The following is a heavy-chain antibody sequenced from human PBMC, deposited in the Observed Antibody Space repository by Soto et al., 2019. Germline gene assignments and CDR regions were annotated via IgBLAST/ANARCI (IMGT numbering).Heavy chain of an antibody. J-gene: IGHJ2*01. V-gene: IGHV3-74*01. D-gene: IGHD3-3*01. Sequence: KGLVWVSRINSDGSSTSYADSVKGRFTISRDNAKNTLYLQMNSLRAEDTAVYYCARDGDFFFQAEDGIRDCSTVSAFLLNRSSDL. CDR3: ARDGDFFFQAEDGIRDCSTVSAFLLNRSSDL. CDR2: INSDGSST.